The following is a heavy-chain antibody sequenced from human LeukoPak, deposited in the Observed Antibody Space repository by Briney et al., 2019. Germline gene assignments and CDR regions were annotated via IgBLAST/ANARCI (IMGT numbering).Heavy chain of an antibody. D-gene: IGHD3-16*02. CDR2: ISSSSTI. J-gene: IGHJ4*02. CDR3: ARDQGMITFGGVIVNPSNY. CDR1: GFTFSSYS. Sequence: GGSLRLSCAASGFTFSSYSMNWVRQAPGKGLEWVSYISSSSTIYYADSVKGRFTISRDNAKNSLYLQMNSLRAEDTAVYYCARDQGMITFGGVIVNPSNYWGQGTLVTVSS. V-gene: IGHV3-48*01.